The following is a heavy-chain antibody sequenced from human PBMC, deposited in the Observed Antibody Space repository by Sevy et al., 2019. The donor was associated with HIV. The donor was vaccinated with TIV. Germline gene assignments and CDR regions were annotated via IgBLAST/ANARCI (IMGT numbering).Heavy chain of an antibody. V-gene: IGHV3-30*18. Sequence: GGSLRLSCVASGFTFSTYDMHWVRQAPGKGLEWVAIISYDGSYRYYADSVRGRFSMSRDNSKNTMSLKMNGLSIEDTAVYYCAKNRPPGGSFFSRHGMDVWGRGTTVTVSS. CDR2: ISYDGSYR. J-gene: IGHJ6*02. D-gene: IGHD3-16*01. CDR3: AKNRPPGGSFFSRHGMDV. CDR1: GFTFSTYD.